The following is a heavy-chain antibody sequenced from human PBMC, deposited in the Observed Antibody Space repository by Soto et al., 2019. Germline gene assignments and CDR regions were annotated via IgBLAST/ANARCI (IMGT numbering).Heavy chain of an antibody. CDR1: RYTFSNYT. D-gene: IGHD3-16*01. CDR3: ALGSSTWQVWSIVSLNRSLGLSWFQP. J-gene: IGHJ5*02. V-gene: IGHV1-69*13. Sequence: SVKVSCKASRYTFSNYTVNWVRQAPGQGLEWVGGIIPMFGTARNAQKFQGRVIVSAEESTTTAYMELSSLTSEDTAVYYCALGSSTWQVWSIVSLNRSLGLSWFQPWGQGTLVTVSS. CDR2: IIPMFGTA.